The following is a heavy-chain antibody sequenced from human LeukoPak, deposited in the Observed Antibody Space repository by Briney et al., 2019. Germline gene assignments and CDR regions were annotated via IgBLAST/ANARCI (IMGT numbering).Heavy chain of an antibody. D-gene: IGHD3-22*01. J-gene: IGHJ4*02. CDR1: GFTFDDYA. CDR2: ISWNSGSI. V-gene: IGHV3-9*01. Sequence: PGGSLRLSCAASGFTFDDYAMHWVRQAPGKGLEWVSGISWNSGSIGYADSVKGRLTISRDNAKNSLYLQMNSLRAEDTALYYCAKGHGSGYDSSGSPADYWGQGTLVTVSS. CDR3: AKGHGSGYDSSGSPADY.